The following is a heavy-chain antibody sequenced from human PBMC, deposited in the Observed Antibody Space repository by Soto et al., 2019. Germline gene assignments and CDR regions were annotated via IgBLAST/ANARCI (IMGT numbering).Heavy chain of an antibody. D-gene: IGHD6-6*01. V-gene: IGHV3-7*01. J-gene: IGHJ3*02. CDR1: GFTFSSYW. CDR3: ERGTADRPFSDDAFDI. CDR2: IKQDGSEK. Sequence: GGSLRLSCAASGFTFSSYWMSWVRQAPGKGLEWVSNIKQDGSEKYYVDSVKGRFTISRDNAKNSLYLQMNSLRAEDTAVYDCERGTADRPFSDDAFDIWGQGTMVTVSS.